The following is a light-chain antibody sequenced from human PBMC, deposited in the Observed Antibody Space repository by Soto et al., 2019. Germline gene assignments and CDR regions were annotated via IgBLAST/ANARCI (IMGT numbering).Light chain of an antibody. V-gene: IGKV3-20*01. CDR1: QSVSSSF. J-gene: IGKJ5*01. CDR2: GAS. Sequence: EIVLTQSPGTLSLSPGERATLSCRASQSVSSSFLAWYQQKPGQAPRLLIYGASSRATGIPDRFSGSGSGTDFTLTISRVEPEDSAVYYFQQYGSSPITFGQGTRLEIK. CDR3: QQYGSSPIT.